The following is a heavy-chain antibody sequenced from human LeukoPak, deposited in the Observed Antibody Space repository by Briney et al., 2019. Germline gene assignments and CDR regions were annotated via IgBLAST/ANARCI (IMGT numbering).Heavy chain of an antibody. V-gene: IGHV4-34*13. CDR2: INHSGST. J-gene: IGHJ4*02. D-gene: IGHD3-22*01. CDR3: ARSDYYDSSGYTPFDY. Sequence: INHSGSTNYTPSLKSRVTISVDTSKNQFSLKLSSVTAADTAVYYCARSDYYDSSGYTPFDYWGQGTLVTVSS.